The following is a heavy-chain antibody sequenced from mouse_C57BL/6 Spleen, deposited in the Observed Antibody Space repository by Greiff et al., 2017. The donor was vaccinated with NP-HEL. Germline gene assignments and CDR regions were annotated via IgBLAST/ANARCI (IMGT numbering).Heavy chain of an antibody. Sequence: QVQLQQPGAELVKPGASVKLSCKASGYTFTSYWMHWVKQRPGQGLEWIGMIHPTSGSTNYNEKFKSKATLTVDKSSSTAYMQLSSLTSEDSAVYYCARRDYSNCYYFDYWGQGTTLTVSS. V-gene: IGHV1-64*01. CDR1: GYTFTSYW. D-gene: IGHD2-5*01. CDR2: IHPTSGST. J-gene: IGHJ2*01. CDR3: ARRDYSNCYYFDY.